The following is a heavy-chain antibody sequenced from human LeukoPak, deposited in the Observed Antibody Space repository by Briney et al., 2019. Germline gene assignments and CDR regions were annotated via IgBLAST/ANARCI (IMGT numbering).Heavy chain of an antibody. CDR2: IYYSGST. D-gene: IGHD1-26*01. J-gene: IGHJ4*02. Sequence: SETLSLTCTVSGGSISSSSYYWGWIRQPPGKGLEWIGSIYYSGSTYYNPSLKSRVTISVDTSKNQFSLKLISVTAADTAVYYCARDRVLVGAGIDYWGQGTLVTVSS. V-gene: IGHV4-39*07. CDR1: GGSISSSSYY. CDR3: ARDRVLVGAGIDY.